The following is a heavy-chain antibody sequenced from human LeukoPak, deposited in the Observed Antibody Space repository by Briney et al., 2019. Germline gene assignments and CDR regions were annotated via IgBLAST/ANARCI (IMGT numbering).Heavy chain of an antibody. CDR1: GFTFSSYS. J-gene: IGHJ4*02. V-gene: IGHV3-21*01. CDR2: ISGNKNYT. Sequence: GGSLRLSCAASGFTFSSYSMNWVRQAPGKGLEWVSSISGNKNYTYYADSVGGRFTISRDNARDSLFLQMDSLRAEDTGVYYCARDPHNPGPIDYWGQGTLVTVSP. CDR3: ARDPHNPGPIDY.